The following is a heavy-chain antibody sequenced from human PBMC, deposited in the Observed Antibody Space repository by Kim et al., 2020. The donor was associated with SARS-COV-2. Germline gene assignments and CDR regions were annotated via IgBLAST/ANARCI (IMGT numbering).Heavy chain of an antibody. D-gene: IGHD3-22*01. CDR2: MNPNSGNT. Sequence: ASVKVSCKASGYTFTSYDINWVRQATGQGLEWMGWMNPNSGNTGYAQKFQGRVTMTRNTSISTAYMELSSLRYEDTAVYYCARGRRGTMIVVGIPYYYYNMVVWGQGTTVTVSS. V-gene: IGHV1-8*01. CDR3: ARGRRGTMIVVGIPYYYYNMVV. J-gene: IGHJ6*02. CDR1: GYTFTSYD.